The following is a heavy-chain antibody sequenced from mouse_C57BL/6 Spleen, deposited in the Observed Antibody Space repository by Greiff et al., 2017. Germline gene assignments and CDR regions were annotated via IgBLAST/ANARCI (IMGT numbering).Heavy chain of an antibody. D-gene: IGHD2-4*01. V-gene: IGHV1-69*01. Sequence: VQLQQPGAELVMPGASVKLSCKASGYTFTSYWMHWVKQRPGQGLEWIGEIDPSDSYTNYNQKFKGKSTLTVDKSSSTAYMQLSSLTSEDSAVYYCASRGDYDGGAMDDWGQGTSVTVSS. CDR1: GYTFTSYW. CDR3: ASRGDYDGGAMDD. CDR2: IDPSDSYT. J-gene: IGHJ4*01.